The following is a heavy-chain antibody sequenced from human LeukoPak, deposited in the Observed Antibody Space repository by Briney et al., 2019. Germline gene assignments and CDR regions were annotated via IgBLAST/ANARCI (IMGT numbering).Heavy chain of an antibody. J-gene: IGHJ6*03. D-gene: IGHD3-3*01. CDR3: ARAVHTTYYDFWSGYLDPCMDV. CDR2: MKPNSGNT. V-gene: IGHV1-8*01. CDR1: GYTFTSYD. Sequence: ASVKVSCKASGYTFTSYDINWVRKATGQGLEWMGWMKPNSGNTGYAQKFQGRVTMTRNTSISTAYMELSSLRSEDTAVYYCARAVHTTYYDFWSGYLDPCMDVWGKGTTVTVSS.